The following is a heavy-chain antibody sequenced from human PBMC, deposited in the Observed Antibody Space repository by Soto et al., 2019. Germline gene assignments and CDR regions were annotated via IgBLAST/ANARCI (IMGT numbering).Heavy chain of an antibody. V-gene: IGHV1-18*01. CDR2: ISAYNGNT. D-gene: IGHD3-3*01. J-gene: IGHJ4*02. Sequence: ASVKVSCKASGYTFTSYGISWVRQAPGQGLEWMGWISAYNGNTNYAQKLKGRVTMTTDTSTSTAYMELRSLRSDDTAVYYCARIHLTIFGVADPDYWGQGTLVTVSS. CDR1: GYTFTSYG. CDR3: ARIHLTIFGVADPDY.